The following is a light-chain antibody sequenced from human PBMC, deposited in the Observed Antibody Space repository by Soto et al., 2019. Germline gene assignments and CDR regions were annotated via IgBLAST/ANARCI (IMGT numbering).Light chain of an antibody. CDR2: EVS. CDR1: SSDVGGYNY. CDR3: SSYAGSNPVV. V-gene: IGLV2-8*01. Sequence: HSALTQPPSASGSPGQSVTISCTGTSSDVGGYNYVSWYQQHPGKAPKLMIYEVSKRPSGVPDRFSGSKSGNTASLTVSGLQAEDEADYYCSSYAGSNPVVFGGGTKVTVL. J-gene: IGLJ2*01.